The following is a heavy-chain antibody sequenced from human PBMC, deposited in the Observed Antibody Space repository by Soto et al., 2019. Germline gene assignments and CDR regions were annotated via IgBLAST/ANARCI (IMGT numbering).Heavy chain of an antibody. CDR3: TKGEQQLADYYYYGMDV. D-gene: IGHD6-13*01. J-gene: IGHJ6*02. Sequence: GGSLRLSCAASGFTFSSYAMSWVRQAPGKGLEWVSAISGSGGSTYYADSVKGRFTISRDNSKNTLYLQMNSLRAEDTAVYYCTKGEQQLADYYYYGMDVWGQGTTVTVSS. CDR1: GFTFSSYA. V-gene: IGHV3-23*01. CDR2: ISGSGGST.